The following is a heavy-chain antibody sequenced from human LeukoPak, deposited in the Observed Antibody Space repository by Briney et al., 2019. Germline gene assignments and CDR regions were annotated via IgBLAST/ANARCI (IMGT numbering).Heavy chain of an antibody. Sequence: GGSLRLSCAASGFTFSSYEMNWVRQATGKGLAWVSYITSSGSTIYYADSVKGRFTISRDNAKNSLYLQMNSLRAEDTAVYYCARDHYGSGFMDVWGKGTTVTVSS. V-gene: IGHV3-48*03. J-gene: IGHJ6*03. CDR2: ITSSGSTI. CDR3: ARDHYGSGFMDV. CDR1: GFTFSSYE. D-gene: IGHD3-10*01.